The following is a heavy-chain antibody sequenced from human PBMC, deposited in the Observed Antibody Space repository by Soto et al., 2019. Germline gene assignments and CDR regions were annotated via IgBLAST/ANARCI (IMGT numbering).Heavy chain of an antibody. J-gene: IGHJ6*03. CDR3: ARVDRDSGDSGYYYYYMDV. D-gene: IGHD4-17*01. CDR1: GFTFSDYY. CDR2: TRNKANGYTT. Sequence: EVHLVESGGGLVQPGGSLRLSCAASGFTFSDYYMDWVRQAPGKGLECVGRTRNKANGYTTEYAAPVKGRFTISRDDSKISLYLLMDSLKTEDTALYYCARVDRDSGDSGYYYYYMDVWGKGTTVTVSS. V-gene: IGHV3-72*01.